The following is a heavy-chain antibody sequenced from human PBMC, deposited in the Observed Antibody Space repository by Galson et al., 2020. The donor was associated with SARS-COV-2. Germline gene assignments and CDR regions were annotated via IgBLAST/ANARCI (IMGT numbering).Heavy chain of an antibody. V-gene: IGHV3-30-3*01. D-gene: IGHD3-10*01. J-gene: IGHJ6*02. CDR2: ISYDGSNK. CDR1: GFTFSSYA. CDR3: ARQYGSGYSDYYYGMDV. Sequence: TGGSLRLSCAASGFTFSSYAMHWVRQASGKGLEWVAVISYDGSNKYYADSVKGRFTISRDNSKNTLYLQMNSLRAEDTAVYYCARQYGSGYSDYYYGMDVWGQGTTVTVSS.